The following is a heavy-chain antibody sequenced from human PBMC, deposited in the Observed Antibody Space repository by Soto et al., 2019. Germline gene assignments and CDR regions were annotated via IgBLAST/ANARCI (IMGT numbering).Heavy chain of an antibody. V-gene: IGHV3-11*06. CDR2: ISSSSSYT. D-gene: IGHD3-16*01. CDR3: ARDPGGYYYYGMDV. Sequence: GGSLRLSCAASGFTFSDYYMSWIRQAPGKGLEWVSYISSSSSYTNYADSVKGRFTISRDNAKNSLYLQMNSLRAEDTAVYYCARDPGGYYYYGMDVWGQGTTVTVSS. J-gene: IGHJ6*02. CDR1: GFTFSDYY.